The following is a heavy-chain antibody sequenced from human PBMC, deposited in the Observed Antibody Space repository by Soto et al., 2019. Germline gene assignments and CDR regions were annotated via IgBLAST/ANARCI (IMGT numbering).Heavy chain of an antibody. CDR3: ARGPPYYDSSGYYGYFDY. J-gene: IGHJ4*02. V-gene: IGHV1-69*01. CDR1: GGTFSSYA. D-gene: IGHD3-22*01. Sequence: QVQLVQSGAEVKKPGSSVKVSCKASGGTFSSYAISWVRQAPGQGLEWMGGIIPIFGTANYAQQFQGRVTITADESTSTAYMELSSLRSEDTAVYYCARGPPYYDSSGYYGYFDYWGQGTLVTVSS. CDR2: IIPIFGTA.